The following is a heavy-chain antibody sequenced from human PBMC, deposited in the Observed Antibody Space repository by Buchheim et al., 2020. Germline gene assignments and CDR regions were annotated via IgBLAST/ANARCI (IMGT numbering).Heavy chain of an antibody. Sequence: QVQLVQSGSELKKPGASVKVSCKASGYTFTSYAMNWVRQAPGQGLEWMGWINTNTGNPTYAQGFTGRFVFSLATSVSTASLQISSLKAEDTAVYYCARAPSYYDFWSGLMPPDYYYYMDVWGKGTT. J-gene: IGHJ6*03. CDR3: ARAPSYYDFWSGLMPPDYYYYMDV. V-gene: IGHV7-4-1*02. D-gene: IGHD3-3*01. CDR1: GYTFTSYA. CDR2: INTNTGNP.